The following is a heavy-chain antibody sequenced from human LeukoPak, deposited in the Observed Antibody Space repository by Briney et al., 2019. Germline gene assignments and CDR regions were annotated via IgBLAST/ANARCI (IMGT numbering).Heavy chain of an antibody. CDR3: ARQAYDSSGYYPDY. V-gene: IGHV5-51*01. CDR1: GYTFTNFA. Sequence: KVSCKASGYTFTNFAMNWVRQAPGQGLEWMGIIYPGDSDTRYSPSFQGQVTISADKSISTAYLQWSSLKASDTAMYYCARQAYDSSGYYPDYWGQGTLVTVSS. J-gene: IGHJ4*02. CDR2: IYPGDSDT. D-gene: IGHD3-22*01.